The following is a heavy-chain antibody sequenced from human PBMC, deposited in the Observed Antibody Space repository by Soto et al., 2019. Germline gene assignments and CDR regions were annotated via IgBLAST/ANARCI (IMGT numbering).Heavy chain of an antibody. Sequence: EVQLVQSGAEVKKPGDSLKISCKGSGYFFSNYYIAWVRQMPGKGLEWMGIIYPGDSDTRYSPSFQGQVTIAADKSINAAYLQWSTLKASDTAMYYCARLYRIVATIDMTDGGFYLDYWGQGTLVTVSS. CDR3: ARLYRIVATIDMTDGGFYLDY. CDR1: GYFFSNYY. D-gene: IGHD5-12*01. V-gene: IGHV5-51*03. CDR2: IYPGDSDT. J-gene: IGHJ4*02.